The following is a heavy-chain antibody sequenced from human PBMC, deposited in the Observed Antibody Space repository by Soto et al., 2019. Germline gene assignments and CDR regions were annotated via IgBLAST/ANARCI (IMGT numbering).Heavy chain of an antibody. Sequence: SVKVSCKASGFTFTSSAVQWVRQARGQRLEWIGWIVVGSGNTNYAQKFQERVTITRDMSTSTAYMELSSLRSEDTAVYYCAAAALVPFAMPYYYYYGMDVWGQGTTVIVSS. J-gene: IGHJ6*02. CDR2: IVVGSGNT. CDR3: AAAALVPFAMPYYYYYGMDV. V-gene: IGHV1-58*01. D-gene: IGHD2-2*01. CDR1: GFTFTSSA.